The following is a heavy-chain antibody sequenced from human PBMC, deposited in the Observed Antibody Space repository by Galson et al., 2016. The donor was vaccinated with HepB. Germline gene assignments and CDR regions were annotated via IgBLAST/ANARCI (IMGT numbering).Heavy chain of an antibody. CDR2: VYYSGFP. J-gene: IGHJ2*01. Sequence: TLSLTCTVSGGSINSGEFYWSWIRQPPGKGLEWIGYVYYSGFPYYNPPLKSRVTISLDTSKNQFSLKLNSVTAADAAVYYCASATTVTTYWYFDLWGRGTLVTVSS. D-gene: IGHD4-17*01. CDR3: ASATTVTTYWYFDL. V-gene: IGHV4-30-4*01. CDR1: GGSINSGEFY.